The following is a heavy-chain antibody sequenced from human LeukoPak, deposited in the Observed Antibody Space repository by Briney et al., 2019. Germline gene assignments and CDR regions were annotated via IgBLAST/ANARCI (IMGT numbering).Heavy chain of an antibody. J-gene: IGHJ4*02. Sequence: GGSLRLSCAASGFTVSSNYMSWVRQAPGKGLEWGSVIYSGGSTYYADSVKGRFTISRDNSKNTLYLQMNSLRAEDTAVYYCASSPTMVRGVMVYWGQGTLVTVSS. CDR3: ASSPTMVRGVMVY. CDR2: IYSGGST. V-gene: IGHV3-53*01. CDR1: GFTVSSNY. D-gene: IGHD3-10*01.